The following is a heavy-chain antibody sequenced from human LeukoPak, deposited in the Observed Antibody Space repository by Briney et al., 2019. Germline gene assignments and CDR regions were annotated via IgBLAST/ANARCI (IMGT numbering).Heavy chain of an antibody. CDR3: ARADSIVVVPAAPGSGWFDP. CDR1: GGSFSGYY. J-gene: IGHJ5*02. D-gene: IGHD2-2*01. CDR2: INHSGST. V-gene: IGHV4-34*01. Sequence: SETLSLTCAVYGGSFSGYYWSWIRQPPGKGLEWIGEINHSGSTNYNPSLKSRVTISVDTSKIQFSLKLSSVTAADTAVYYCARADSIVVVPAAPGSGWFDPWGQGTLVTVSS.